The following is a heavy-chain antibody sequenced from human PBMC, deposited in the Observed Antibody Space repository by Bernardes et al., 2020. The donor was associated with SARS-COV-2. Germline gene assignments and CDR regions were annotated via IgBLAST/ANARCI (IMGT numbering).Heavy chain of an antibody. V-gene: IGHV3-7*01. D-gene: IGHD2-15*01. CDR3: ACGGSCYFDY. J-gene: IGHJ4*02. Sequence: GGSLRLSCAASGFTFSSYWMSWVRQAPGKGLEWVANIKEDGSEKNYVDSVKGRFSISRDNAKNSLYLQMNSLRAEDTAVYYCACGGSCYFDYWGQGTLVTVSS. CDR1: GFTFSSYW. CDR2: IKEDGSEK.